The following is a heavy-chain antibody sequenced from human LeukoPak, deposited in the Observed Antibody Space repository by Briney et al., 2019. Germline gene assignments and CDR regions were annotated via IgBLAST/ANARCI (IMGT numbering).Heavy chain of an antibody. Sequence: GGSLRLSCGVSGFTFSSRWIHWVPQAPGKGLVWVAQINNDGSSTMYADSVKGRFTISRDNAKNTLYLQMNSLRAEDTAVYYCSDFDYWGQGTLVTVSS. CDR1: GFTFSSRW. V-gene: IGHV3-74*03. CDR3: SDFDY. J-gene: IGHJ4*02. CDR2: INNDGSST.